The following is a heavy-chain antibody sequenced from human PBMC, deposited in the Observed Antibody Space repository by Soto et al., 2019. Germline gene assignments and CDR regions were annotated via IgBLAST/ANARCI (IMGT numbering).Heavy chain of an antibody. V-gene: IGHV3-53*01. CDR1: GFTVSSNY. CDR2: SYSGGST. CDR3: ARDGSFTTEETTVTTYVDY. Sequence: EVQLVESGGGLIQPGGSLRLSCAASGFTVSSNYMSWVRQAPGKGLEWVSVSYSGGSTYYADSVKGRFTISRDNSKNTLYLQMNSLRAEDTAVYYCARDGSFTTEETTVTTYVDYWGQGTLVTVSS. J-gene: IGHJ4*02. D-gene: IGHD4-17*01.